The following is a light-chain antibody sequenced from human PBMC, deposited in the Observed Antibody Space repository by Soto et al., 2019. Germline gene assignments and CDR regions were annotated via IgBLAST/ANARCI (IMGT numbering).Light chain of an antibody. CDR2: DAS. CDR3: QQRHMWPIR. V-gene: IGKV3-11*01. Sequence: EVVLTQSPGTLSLSPGERATLSCRPSQSVSSYLAWYQQKPGQAPRLRIYDASNRATGIPGRFSGSGSGTDFTLTISSLEPEDSAVYYCQQRHMWPIRFGHGTRLEIK. CDR1: QSVSSY. J-gene: IGKJ5*01.